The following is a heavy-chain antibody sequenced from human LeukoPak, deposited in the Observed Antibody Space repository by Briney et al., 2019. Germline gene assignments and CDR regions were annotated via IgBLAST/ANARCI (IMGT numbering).Heavy chain of an antibody. CDR3: ARGAPFGSSLSIYFDP. CDR2: VSGTGGT. J-gene: IGHJ5*02. Sequence: GGSLRLSCAASGFTIGGFAMTWVRQAPGKGLEWVSSVSGTGGTHFADSVKGRFTISRDNSKNTFSLQMNSLRADDTAVYYCARGAPFGSSLSIYFDPWGQGTLVTVSS. D-gene: IGHD6-6*01. V-gene: IGHV3-23*01. CDR1: GFTIGGFA.